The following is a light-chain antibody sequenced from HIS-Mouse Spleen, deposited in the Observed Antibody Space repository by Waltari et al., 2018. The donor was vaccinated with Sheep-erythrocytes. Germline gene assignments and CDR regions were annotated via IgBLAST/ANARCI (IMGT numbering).Light chain of an antibody. CDR3: QAGDSSTVV. CDR1: KLGDKY. Sequence: SYELTQPPSVSVSPGQTASITCSGDKLGDKYACWYQQKPGQSPVLVIYQDSKRPSGIPERFSGSNSGNTATLTISGTQAMDEADEYCQAGDSSTVVFGGGTKLTVL. CDR2: QDS. V-gene: IGLV3-1*01. J-gene: IGLJ2*01.